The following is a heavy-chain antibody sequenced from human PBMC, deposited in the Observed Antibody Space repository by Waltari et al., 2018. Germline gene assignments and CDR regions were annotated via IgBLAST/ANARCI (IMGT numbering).Heavy chain of an antibody. CDR3: VRGVAGGFDI. Sequence: VLEAGGGLIQPGGSRRLSCVGSGFSVSSNYMSWVRQAPRKGLEWVSVLYGDGRTYYAESVKGRFIISRDNSKNTVYFQMNRLQTEDTAVYFCVRGVAGGFDIWGQGTLVTVSS. J-gene: IGHJ3*02. CDR2: LYGDGRT. D-gene: IGHD6-19*01. V-gene: IGHV3-53*01. CDR1: GFSVSSNY.